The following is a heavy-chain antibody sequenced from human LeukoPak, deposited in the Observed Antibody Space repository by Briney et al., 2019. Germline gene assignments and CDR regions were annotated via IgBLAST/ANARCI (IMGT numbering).Heavy chain of an antibody. V-gene: IGHV4-61*01. CDR3: ARGRSGYYDAFDI. D-gene: IGHD3-22*01. Sequence: PSETLSLTCTVSGGSVSSGSYYWSWIRQPPGKGLEWIGYIYYSGSTNYNPSLKSRVSISLDTSKNQSSLKLSSVTAADTAVYYCARGRSGYYDAFDIWGQGTMVTVSP. CDR1: GGSVSSGSYY. J-gene: IGHJ3*02. CDR2: IYYSGST.